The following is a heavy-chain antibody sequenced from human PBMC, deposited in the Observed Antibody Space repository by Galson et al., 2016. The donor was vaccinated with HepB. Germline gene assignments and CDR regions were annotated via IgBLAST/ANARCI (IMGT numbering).Heavy chain of an antibody. CDR2: IYYTGPT. CDR1: GGSFSGYD. V-gene: IGHV4-34*01. J-gene: IGHJ3*01. CDR3: ARQDRAGLVNF. Sequence: ETLSLTCEVYGGSFSGYDWNWIRQPPGKGLDWIGSIYYTGPTHYNPSLQSRVSISVDPSMNQFSLRLTSVSAADTALYSCARQDRAGLVNFWGQGIMVTVSS. D-gene: IGHD6-19*01.